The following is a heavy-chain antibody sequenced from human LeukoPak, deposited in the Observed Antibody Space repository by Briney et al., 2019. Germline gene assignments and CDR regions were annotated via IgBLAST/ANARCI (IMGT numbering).Heavy chain of an antibody. Sequence: ASVKVSCKASGYTFTSYTMHWVRQAPGQRPEWMGWINAGNGKTKYSQKFLGRVTITRDTSASTAYMELSSLRSEDTAVYYCARVVYSSGIFDYWGQGTLVTVSS. V-gene: IGHV1-3*01. CDR2: INAGNGKT. CDR1: GYTFTSYT. D-gene: IGHD6-19*01. J-gene: IGHJ4*02. CDR3: ARVVYSSGIFDY.